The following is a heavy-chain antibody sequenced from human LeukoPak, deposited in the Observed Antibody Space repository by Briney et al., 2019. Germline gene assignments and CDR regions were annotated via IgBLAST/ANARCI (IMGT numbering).Heavy chain of an antibody. D-gene: IGHD5-24*01. V-gene: IGHV3-74*01. Sequence: PGESLTLSCAASGFTFSSSWMHWVRQAPGKGLVWVSRINSDGSNRNYADSVKGRFTISRDNAKNALYLQMDSVRAEDAAVYYCARPRDGYNGFDCWGQGTLVTVSS. CDR3: ARPRDGYNGFDC. CDR1: GFTFSSSW. CDR2: INSDGSNR. J-gene: IGHJ4*02.